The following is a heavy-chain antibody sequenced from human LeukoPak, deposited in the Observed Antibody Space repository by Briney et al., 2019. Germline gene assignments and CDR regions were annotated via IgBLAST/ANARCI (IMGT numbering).Heavy chain of an antibody. CDR3: ARDVSVQYYYGSGSNLGDY. D-gene: IGHD3-10*01. Sequence: AASVRVSCKASGYTFTSYGISWVRLAPGPGLEWMGWISAYNGNTNYAQKLQGRVTMTTDTSTSTAYMELRSLRSDDTAVYYCARDVSVQYYYGSGSNLGDYWGQGTLVTVSS. J-gene: IGHJ4*02. CDR2: ISAYNGNT. V-gene: IGHV1-18*01. CDR1: GYTFTSYG.